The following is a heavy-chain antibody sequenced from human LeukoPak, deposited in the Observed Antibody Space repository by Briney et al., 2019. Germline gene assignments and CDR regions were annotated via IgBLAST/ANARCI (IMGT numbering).Heavy chain of an antibody. CDR3: ARGDRGVHSDY. CDR1: GYTLTTYG. V-gene: IGHV1-18*01. D-gene: IGHD3-10*01. Sequence: ASVKVSCKTSGYTLTTYGISWVRQAPGQGLEWMGWISAYNGNTNYAQKLQGRVTMTTDTSTSTAYMELRSLRSDDTAVYYCARGDRGVHSDYWGQGTLVTVSS. CDR2: ISAYNGNT. J-gene: IGHJ4*02.